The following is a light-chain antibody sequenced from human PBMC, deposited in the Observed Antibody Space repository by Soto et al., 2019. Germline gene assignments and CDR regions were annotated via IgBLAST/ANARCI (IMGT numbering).Light chain of an antibody. V-gene: IGLV1-40*01. CDR1: SSNIGAGYD. CDR3: LSFDSSLSVV. Sequence: QAVVTQPPSVSGAPGQRVTISCTGSSSNIGAGYDVHWYQQLPGRAPKLLIYGNTNRPSGVPDRFSGSKSGTSASLAITGLRAEVEADYYCLSFDSSLSVVFGGGTKLTVL. CDR2: GNT. J-gene: IGLJ2*01.